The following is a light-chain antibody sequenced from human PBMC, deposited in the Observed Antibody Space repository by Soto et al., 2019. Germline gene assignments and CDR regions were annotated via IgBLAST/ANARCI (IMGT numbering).Light chain of an antibody. J-gene: IGKJ1*01. CDR1: QSVSRH. CDR3: QQYNNWPQT. Sequence: EVVMRQSPATLSLSPGERATLSCRASQSVSRHLAWYQQKPGQAPRLLIYGASTRATGIPARFSGSGSGTEFTLTISSLQSEDFAVYYCQQYNNWPQTFGQGTKVDIK. CDR2: GAS. V-gene: IGKV3-15*01.